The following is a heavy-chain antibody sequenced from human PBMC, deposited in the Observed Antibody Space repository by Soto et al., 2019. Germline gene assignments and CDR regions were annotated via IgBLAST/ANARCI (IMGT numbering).Heavy chain of an antibody. CDR3: ASHYDSGGYYYRGLDY. J-gene: IGHJ4*02. Sequence: QVQLVQSGAEVKKPGSSVKVSCKASGGTFNSYAISWVRQAPGQGLEWMGGIIPIFGTADYAQKFQGRVTITAVEPTGTAYMELSSLRSEDTAVYFCASHYDSGGYYYRGLDYWGQGTLVTVS. V-gene: IGHV1-69*12. D-gene: IGHD3-22*01. CDR1: GGTFNSYA. CDR2: IIPIFGTA.